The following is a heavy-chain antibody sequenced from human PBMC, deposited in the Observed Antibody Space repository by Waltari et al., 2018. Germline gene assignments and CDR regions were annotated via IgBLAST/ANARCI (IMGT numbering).Heavy chain of an antibody. J-gene: IGHJ5*02. CDR1: GYTFTDYY. Sequence: ELQLVQSGAEVKKPGATVKISCKVSGYTFTDYYIHSVQPSTGKALEWMGLVDPEDGETIYAEKFQGRVTITADTSTDTAYMELSSLRSEDTAVYYCATSLRLNYYDSSGYYLGWFDPWGQGTLVTVSS. D-gene: IGHD3-22*01. V-gene: IGHV1-69-2*01. CDR3: ATSLRLNYYDSSGYYLGWFDP. CDR2: VDPEDGET.